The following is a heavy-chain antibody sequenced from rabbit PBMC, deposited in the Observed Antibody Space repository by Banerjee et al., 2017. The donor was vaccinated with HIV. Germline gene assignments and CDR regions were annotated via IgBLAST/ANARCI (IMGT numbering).Heavy chain of an antibody. J-gene: IGHJ4*01. Sequence: QEQLEESGGDLVKPEGSLTLTCTASGFSFSNGYVMCWVRQAPGKGLEWIACIDAGSSGSTWYASWAKGRFTISKTSSTTVTLQMTSLTAADTATYFCARDLAGVIGWNFNLWGPGTLVTVS. V-gene: IGHV1S45*01. CDR1: GFSFSNGYV. CDR2: IDAGSSGST. D-gene: IGHD4-1*01. CDR3: ARDLAGVIGWNFNL.